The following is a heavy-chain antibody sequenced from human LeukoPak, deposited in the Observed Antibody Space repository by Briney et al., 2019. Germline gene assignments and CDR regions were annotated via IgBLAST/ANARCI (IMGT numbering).Heavy chain of an antibody. CDR2: ISYSGNT. V-gene: IGHV4-39*01. CDR3: ARPTGTGYSDY. CDR1: GGSMSSRNCC. D-gene: IGHD3/OR15-3a*01. Sequence: PSETLSLTCTVSGGSMSSRNCCWGWIRQPPGKELEWIASISYSGNTYYNPSFKSRVTISVDTSKNQFSLKLTSVTAADTAVYYCARPTGTGYSDYWGQGTLVTVSS. J-gene: IGHJ4*02.